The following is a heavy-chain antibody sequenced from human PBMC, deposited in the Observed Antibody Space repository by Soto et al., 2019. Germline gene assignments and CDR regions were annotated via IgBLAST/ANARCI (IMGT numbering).Heavy chain of an antibody. V-gene: IGHV3-48*01. Sequence: EVQLVESGGGLVQPGGSLRLYCAASGFTFSSYSMNWVRQAPGKGLEWVSYISSSSSTIYYADSVKGRFTISRDNAKNSLYLQMNSLRAEDTAVYYCAREGSLGYGSGSYYKTGYIDVLGKGTTVTVSS. D-gene: IGHD3-10*01. CDR1: GFTFSSYS. CDR3: AREGSLGYGSGSYYKTGYIDV. CDR2: ISSSSSTI. J-gene: IGHJ6*03.